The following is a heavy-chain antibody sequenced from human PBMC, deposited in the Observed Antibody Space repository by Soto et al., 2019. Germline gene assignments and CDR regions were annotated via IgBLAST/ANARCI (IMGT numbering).Heavy chain of an antibody. D-gene: IGHD6-19*01. CDR3: AKEYEYSSGWERIDY. Sequence: EVQLLESGGGLVQPGGSLRLSCAASGFTFSSYAMSWVRQAPGKGLEWVSAISGSGGSTYYADSVKGRCTISRDNSKNTLYLQMHSLRAEDTAVYYCAKEYEYSSGWERIDYWGQGTLVTVSS. CDR1: GFTFSSYA. J-gene: IGHJ4*02. V-gene: IGHV3-23*01. CDR2: ISGSGGST.